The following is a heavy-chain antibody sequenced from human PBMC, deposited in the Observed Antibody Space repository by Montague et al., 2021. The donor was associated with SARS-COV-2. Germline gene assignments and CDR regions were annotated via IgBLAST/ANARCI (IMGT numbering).Heavy chain of an antibody. V-gene: IGHV3-48*03. Sequence: SLRLSCPASGFDFFNFDMAWVRQAPGRGLEWISDISSSGATILYADSLKGRFTISRDNIQKSLYLQMNSLRAEDTAVYYCATNKYCTLHDCLHGRHCFDHWGQGTLVTVSS. CDR1: GFDFFNFD. D-gene: IGHD2-8*01. CDR2: ISSSGATI. CDR3: ATNKYCTLHDCLHGRHCFDH. J-gene: IGHJ4*02.